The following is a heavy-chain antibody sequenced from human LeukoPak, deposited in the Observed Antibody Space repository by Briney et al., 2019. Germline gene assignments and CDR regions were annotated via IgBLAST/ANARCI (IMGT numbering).Heavy chain of an antibody. CDR3: ASSYGDYSY. J-gene: IGHJ4*02. Sequence: DSMKGRITISRDNSKNTLYLQMNSLRAEDTAVYYCASSYGDYSYWGQGTLVTVSS. D-gene: IGHD4-17*01. V-gene: IGHV3-53*01.